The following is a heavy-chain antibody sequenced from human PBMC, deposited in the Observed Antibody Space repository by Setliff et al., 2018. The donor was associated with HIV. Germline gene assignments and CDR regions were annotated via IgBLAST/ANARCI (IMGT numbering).Heavy chain of an antibody. J-gene: IGHJ6*02. D-gene: IGHD6-13*01. CDR2: ISDSGGST. CDR3: ARDCRVGWVFTYGMDV. CDR1: GFTFSPYW. V-gene: IGHV3-23*01. Sequence: GGSLRLSCAASGFTFSPYWMHWVRQAPGKGLEWVSGISDSGGSTDYADSVKGRFTISRDNSKNTLFLQMNSLRPEDTAVYHCARDCRVGWVFTYGMDVWGQGTLVTVSS.